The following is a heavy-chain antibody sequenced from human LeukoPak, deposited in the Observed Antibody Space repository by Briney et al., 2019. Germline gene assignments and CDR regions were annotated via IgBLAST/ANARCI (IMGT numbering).Heavy chain of an antibody. J-gene: IGHJ5*02. D-gene: IGHD6-13*01. CDR2: ISSSSSTI. V-gene: IGHV3-48*04. CDR3: ARDSSSWYNWFDP. Sequence: PGGSLRLSCAASGFTFSSYSMNWVRQAPGKGLEWVSYISSSSSTIYYADSVKGRFTISRDNAKNSLCLQMNSLRAEDTAVYYCARDSSSWYNWFDPWGQGTLVTVSS. CDR1: GFTFSSYS.